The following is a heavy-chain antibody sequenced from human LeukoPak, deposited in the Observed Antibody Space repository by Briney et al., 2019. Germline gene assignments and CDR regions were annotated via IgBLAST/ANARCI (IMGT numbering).Heavy chain of an antibody. Sequence: GGSLRLSCSASGFTFSSYAMSWVRQAPGKGLEWVSAISGSGGSTYYADSVKGRFTISRDNSKNTLYLQMNSLRAEDTAVYYCAKGPGTSSLVYYYGMDVWGQGTTVTVSS. J-gene: IGHJ6*02. CDR3: AKGPGTSSLVYYYGMDV. V-gene: IGHV3-23*01. CDR1: GFTFSSYA. CDR2: ISGSGGST. D-gene: IGHD1-7*01.